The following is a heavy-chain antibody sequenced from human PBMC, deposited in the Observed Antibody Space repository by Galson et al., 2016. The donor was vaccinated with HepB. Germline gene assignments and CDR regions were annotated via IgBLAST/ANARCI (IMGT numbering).Heavy chain of an antibody. Sequence: SLRLSCAASGFTFRSFAMHWVRQAPGKGLEWVAVISYDGTNEYYVDSVRGRFTISRDNSKTTVSLQMNSLRPEDTAVYYCARELIVVAPDTQHYGMDVWSQGTTVTVSS. J-gene: IGHJ6*02. CDR1: GFTFRSFA. V-gene: IGHV3-30*04. CDR3: ARELIVVAPDTQHYGMDV. CDR2: ISYDGTNE. D-gene: IGHD2-2*01.